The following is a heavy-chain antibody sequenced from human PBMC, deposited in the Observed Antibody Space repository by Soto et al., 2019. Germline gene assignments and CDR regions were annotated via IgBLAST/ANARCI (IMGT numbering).Heavy chain of an antibody. CDR1: GFTFNHYA. CDR2: ARGGGAGT. CDR3: VRDTQGAFDS. V-gene: IGHV3-23*01. Sequence: EVQLLESGGGLVQPGGSLRLSCAASGFTFNHYAMSWVRQAPGKGLEWVSAARGGGAGTYYADSVHGRFTIYRDNSKNTVHLEMNSLRAEDTAEYYCVRDTQGAFDSGGQGTLVTVSS. J-gene: IGHJ4*02.